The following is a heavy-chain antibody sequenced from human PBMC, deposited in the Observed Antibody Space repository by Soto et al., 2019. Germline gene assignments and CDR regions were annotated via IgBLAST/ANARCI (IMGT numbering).Heavy chain of an antibody. Sequence: EVQLLESGGGLVQPGGSLRLSCAASGFTFRSFALSWVRQAPGKGLEWVSAISGPGDGTDYADSVKGRFTISRDNFKNTLYRQMSSLSAEDTAVYYCAGPGYSSQDYWGQGTLVTVSS. J-gene: IGHJ4*02. CDR3: AGPGYSSQDY. CDR2: ISGPGDGT. D-gene: IGHD5-18*01. CDR1: GFTFRSFA. V-gene: IGHV3-23*01.